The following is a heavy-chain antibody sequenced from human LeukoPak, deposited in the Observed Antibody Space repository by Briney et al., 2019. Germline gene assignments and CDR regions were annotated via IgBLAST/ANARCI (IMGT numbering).Heavy chain of an antibody. CDR1: GGSISNGGYY. D-gene: IGHD3-3*01. CDR2: IYYSGST. V-gene: IGHV4-31*03. Sequence: SETLSLTCTVSGGSISNGGYYWSWIRQHPGKGLECIGYIYYSGSTYYNPSLKSRVTISVDTSKNQFSLNLSSVTAADTAVYYCARGKGIPAYDFWSGYQPTYFAYWGQGTLVTVSS. CDR3: ARGKGIPAYDFWSGYQPTYFAY. J-gene: IGHJ4*02.